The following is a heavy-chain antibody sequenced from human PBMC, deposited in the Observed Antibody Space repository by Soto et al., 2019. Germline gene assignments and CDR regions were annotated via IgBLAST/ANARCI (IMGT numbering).Heavy chain of an antibody. D-gene: IGHD3-22*01. CDR3: ARNADSSGYYYDYYYYGMDV. CDR2: IIPIFGTA. CDR1: GGTFSSYA. Sequence: GASLKVSCKTSGGTFSSYAISWVRQAPGQGLERMGGIIPIFGTANYAQKFQGRVTITADESTSTAYMELSSLRSEDTAVYYCARNADSSGYYYDYYYYGMDVWGQGTTVTVSS. J-gene: IGHJ6*02. V-gene: IGHV1-69*13.